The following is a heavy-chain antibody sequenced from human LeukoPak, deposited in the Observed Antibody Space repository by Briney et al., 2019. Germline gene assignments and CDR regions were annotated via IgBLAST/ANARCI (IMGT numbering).Heavy chain of an antibody. J-gene: IGHJ4*02. V-gene: IGHV3-30*02. CDR1: GFIFNDYG. D-gene: IGHD1/OR15-1a*01. Sequence: GGSLRLSCAASGFIFNDYGMHWVRQAPGKGLEWVAFIRYNGANKYYVDSVKGRFTISRDNSKNTLHLQMNSLKPEDTAVYYCAKEGTASKPSDLDYWGQGTLVTVSS. CDR3: AKEGTASKPSDLDY. CDR2: IRYNGANK.